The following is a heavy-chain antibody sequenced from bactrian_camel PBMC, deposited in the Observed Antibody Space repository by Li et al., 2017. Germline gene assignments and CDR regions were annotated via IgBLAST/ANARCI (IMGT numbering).Heavy chain of an antibody. J-gene: IGHJ4*01. D-gene: IGHD6*01. CDR3: ATHSHWYCRPSQSSDFDY. V-gene: IGHV3S1*01. CDR2: LWIGGATT. Sequence: HVQLVESGGGSVQAGGSLTLSCAAGRYTYKRNCIGWFRQRPGKDREGLAVLWIGGATTTYADSVKGRFIITRDKTKDLVYLQLNGLKPEDTAKYYCATHSHWYCRPSQSSDFDYWGRGTQVTVS. CDR1: RYTYKRNC.